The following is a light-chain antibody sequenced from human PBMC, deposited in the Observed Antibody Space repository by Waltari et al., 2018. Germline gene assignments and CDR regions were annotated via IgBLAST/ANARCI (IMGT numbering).Light chain of an antibody. CDR2: WAS. CDR1: QSVLHSSNNKNY. V-gene: IGKV4-1*01. CDR3: QQYYSTPIT. Sequence: DIVMTQSPDSLAVSLGERATINCKSSQSVLHSSNNKNYLTWYQQKPGQPPKLLIYWASTRESGVPDRFSGSGSGTDFTLTISSLQAADVAVYYCQQYYSTPITFGQGTRQEIK. J-gene: IGKJ5*01.